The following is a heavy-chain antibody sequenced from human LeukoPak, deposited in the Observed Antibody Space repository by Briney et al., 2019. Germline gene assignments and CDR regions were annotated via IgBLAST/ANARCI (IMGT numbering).Heavy chain of an antibody. Sequence: PSETLSLTCAVYGGSFSGYYWSWIRQPPGKGLEWIGEINHSGSTNYNPSLKSRVTISVDTSKNQFSLKLSSVTAADTAVYYCARVRALPPAPYFDYWGQGTLVTVSS. CDR1: GGSFSGYY. CDR2: INHSGST. V-gene: IGHV4-34*01. CDR3: ARVRALPPAPYFDY. J-gene: IGHJ4*02.